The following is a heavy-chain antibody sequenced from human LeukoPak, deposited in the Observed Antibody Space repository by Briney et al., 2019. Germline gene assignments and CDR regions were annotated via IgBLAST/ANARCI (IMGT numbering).Heavy chain of an antibody. D-gene: IGHD5-18*01. Sequence: ASVEVSCKASGYTFTSYDINWVRQATGQGLEWMGWMNPNSGNTGYAQKFQGRVTMTRNTSISTAYMELSSLRSEDTAVYYCARKSYGYSYGYRKVDAFDIWGQGTMVTVSS. J-gene: IGHJ3*02. CDR1: GYTFTSYD. CDR2: MNPNSGNT. V-gene: IGHV1-8*01. CDR3: ARKSYGYSYGYRKVDAFDI.